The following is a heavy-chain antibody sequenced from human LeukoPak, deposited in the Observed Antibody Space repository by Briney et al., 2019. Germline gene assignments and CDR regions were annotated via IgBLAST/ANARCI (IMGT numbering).Heavy chain of an antibody. CDR3: AKFVGSGWYNFDY. CDR2: ISGSDGST. J-gene: IGHJ4*02. Sequence: GGSLRLSCAASEFTFSSYAMSWVRQAPGKGLEWLSAISGSDGSTYYADSVKGRFTISRDNSKNTLYLQMNSLRVEDTAVYYCAKFVGSGWYNFDYWGQGTLVTVSS. V-gene: IGHV3-23*01. D-gene: IGHD6-19*01. CDR1: EFTFSSYA.